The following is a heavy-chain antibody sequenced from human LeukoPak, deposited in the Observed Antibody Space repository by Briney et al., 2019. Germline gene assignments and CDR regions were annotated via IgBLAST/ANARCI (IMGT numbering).Heavy chain of an antibody. J-gene: IGHJ6*03. CDR3: ARVRYCSSTSCYTYYYYVDV. D-gene: IGHD2-2*02. CDR2: IYYSGST. CDR1: GGSISSGDYY. Sequence: SETLSLTRTVSGGSISSGDYYWSWIRQPPGKGLEWIGYIYYSGSTYYNPSLKSRVTISVDTSKNQFSLKLSSVTAADTAVYYCARVRYCSSTSCYTYYYYVDVWGKGTTVTVSS. V-gene: IGHV4-30-4*08.